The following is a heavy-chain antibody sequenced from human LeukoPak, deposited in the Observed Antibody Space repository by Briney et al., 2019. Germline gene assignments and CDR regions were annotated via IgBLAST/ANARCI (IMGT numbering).Heavy chain of an antibody. V-gene: IGHV3-21*04. CDR2: ISSSSSYI. Sequence: GGSLRLSCAASGFTFSSYSMNWVRQAPGKGLEWVSSISSSSSYIYYADSVKGRFTISRDNAKNSLYLQMNSLRAEDTAVYYCAKDLDHGDIVVVPAAIPPDYWGQGTLVTVSS. CDR3: AKDLDHGDIVVVPAAIPPDY. J-gene: IGHJ4*02. CDR1: GFTFSSYS. D-gene: IGHD2-2*02.